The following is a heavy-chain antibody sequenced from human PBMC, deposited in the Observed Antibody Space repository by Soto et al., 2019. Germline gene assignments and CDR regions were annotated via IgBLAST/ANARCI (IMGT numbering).Heavy chain of an antibody. D-gene: IGHD3-10*02. CDR1: GYTFTSYG. CDR2: MNPNSGNT. J-gene: IGHJ5*02. Sequence: ASVKVSCKASGYTFTSYGINWVRQATGQGLEWMGWMNPNSGNTDYAQKFQGRVTFTRDTFTTTVNMELTSLTYEDTAVYYCGRDQSGIGYYVDWFDPWGQGTLVTVSS. V-gene: IGHV1-8*01. CDR3: GRDQSGIGYYVDWFDP.